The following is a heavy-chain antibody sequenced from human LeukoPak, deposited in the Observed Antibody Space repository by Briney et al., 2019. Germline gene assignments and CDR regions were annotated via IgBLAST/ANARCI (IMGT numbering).Heavy chain of an antibody. D-gene: IGHD3-22*01. V-gene: IGHV4-4*07. CDR1: GGSISSYY. CDR2: IYTSGST. Sequence: SETLSLTCTVSGGSISSYYWSWIRQPAGKGLEWIGRIYTSGSTNYNPSLKSRVTMSVDTSKNQFSLKLSSVTAADTAVYYCARAYYYDSSGYYPTFGYWGQGTLVTVSS. CDR3: ARAYYYDSSGYYPTFGY. J-gene: IGHJ4*02.